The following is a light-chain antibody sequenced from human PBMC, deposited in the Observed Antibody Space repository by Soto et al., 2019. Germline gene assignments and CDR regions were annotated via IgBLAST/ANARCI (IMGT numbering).Light chain of an antibody. CDR1: QSINSW. Sequence: DIQMTQSPSTLSASVGDRVTITCRASQSINSWLAWYQQKPGKAPKFLIYRSSTLESGVPSRFSGSGSGTEFTLTISGLQPYDFATYYCHQYSDYPWTFGQGTKVDIK. J-gene: IGKJ1*01. CDR3: HQYSDYPWT. V-gene: IGKV1-5*03. CDR2: RSS.